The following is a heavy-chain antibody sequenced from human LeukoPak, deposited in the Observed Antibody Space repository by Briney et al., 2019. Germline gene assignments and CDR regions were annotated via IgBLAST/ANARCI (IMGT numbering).Heavy chain of an antibody. CDR3: AKAGSGWHYYFDY. CDR2: ISAGGGNT. CDR1: GFTFSSYS. V-gene: IGHV3-23*01. J-gene: IGHJ4*02. D-gene: IGHD6-19*01. Sequence: GGSLRLSCAASGFTFSSYSMNWVRQAPGKGLEWVSGISAGGGNTNYADSVKGRFTISRDNSKNTLYLQMNSLRGDDTAVYYCAKAGSGWHYYFDYWGQGSLVTVSS.